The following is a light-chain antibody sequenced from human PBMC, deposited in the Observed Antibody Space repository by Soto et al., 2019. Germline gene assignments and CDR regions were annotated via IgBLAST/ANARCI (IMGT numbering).Light chain of an antibody. V-gene: IGKV3D-20*02. CDR1: QSLSSSY. CDR3: QQRNNWPPIT. CDR2: GAS. J-gene: IGKJ5*01. Sequence: EIVLTQSPGTLSLSPWERATLSCRASQSLSSSYLAWYQQKPGQAPRLLIYGASSRATGIPDRFSGSVSGTGFTLTISRLEPEDFALYYYQQRNNWPPITFGQGTRLEIK.